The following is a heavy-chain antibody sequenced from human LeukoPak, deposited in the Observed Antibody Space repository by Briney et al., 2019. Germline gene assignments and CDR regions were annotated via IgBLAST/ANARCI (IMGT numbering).Heavy chain of an antibody. CDR1: GYTFTGYY. D-gene: IGHD3-22*01. V-gene: IGHV1-2*02. J-gene: IGHJ4*02. Sequence: GASVKVSCKASGYTFTGYYMHWVRQAPGQGLEWVGWINPNSGGTNYAQKFQGKVTMTRDTSISTAYMEPSRLRSDDPAVYYCARDSASYYDSSGYTDYWGQGTLVTVSS. CDR3: ARDSASYYDSSGYTDY. CDR2: INPNSGGT.